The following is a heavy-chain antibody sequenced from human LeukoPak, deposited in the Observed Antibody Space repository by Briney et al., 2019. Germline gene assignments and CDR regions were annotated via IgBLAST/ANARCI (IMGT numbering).Heavy chain of an antibody. CDR3: ARAQVYCSGGGCPYFDY. CDR2: INPNSGGT. Sequence: ASVRVSCKASGYTFTGYYMHWVRQAPGQGLEWMGWINPNSGGTNYAQKFQGRITMTRDTSISTAYMELSRLRSDDTAVYYCARAQVYCSGGGCPYFDYWGQGTLVTVSS. J-gene: IGHJ4*02. D-gene: IGHD2-15*01. V-gene: IGHV1-2*02. CDR1: GYTFTGYY.